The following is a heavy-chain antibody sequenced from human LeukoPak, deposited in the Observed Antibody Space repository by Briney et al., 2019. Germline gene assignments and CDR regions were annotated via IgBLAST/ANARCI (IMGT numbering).Heavy chain of an antibody. V-gene: IGHV4-34*01. CDR3: ARGRVTMVPDY. Sequence: PSETLSLTCADYGGSFSGDYWSWIRQPLRKRLEWIGEINHSGSTNYNPSLKSRVTISVDTSKNQLSLKLSAVTAADKAVYCCARGRVTMVPDYWGQGTLVTVSS. J-gene: IGHJ4*02. CDR1: GGSFSGDY. D-gene: IGHD3-10*01. CDR2: INHSGST.